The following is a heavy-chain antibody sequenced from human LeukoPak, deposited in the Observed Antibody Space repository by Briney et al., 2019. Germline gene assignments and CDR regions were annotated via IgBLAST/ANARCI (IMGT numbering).Heavy chain of an antibody. CDR1: GFTFRSYE. CDR2: ISYDGSNK. Sequence: PGGSLRLSCAASGFTFRSYEMHWVRLAPGKRLTWVAVISYDGSNKYYADSVKGRFTISRDNSKNTLYLQMNSLRAEDTAVYYCARDQGGSSWYPDAFDIWGQGTMVTVSS. J-gene: IGHJ3*02. D-gene: IGHD6-13*01. V-gene: IGHV3-30-3*01. CDR3: ARDQGGSSWYPDAFDI.